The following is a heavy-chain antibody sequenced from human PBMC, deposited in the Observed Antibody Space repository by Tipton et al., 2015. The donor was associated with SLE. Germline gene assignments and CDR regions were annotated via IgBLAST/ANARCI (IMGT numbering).Heavy chain of an antibody. J-gene: IGHJ3*02. D-gene: IGHD3-22*01. V-gene: IGHV4-39*01. Sequence: TLSLTCTVSGGSISSSSYYWGWIRQPPGKGLEWIGIIYYSGSTYYNPSLKSRVTISVDTSKNQFSLKLSSVTAAETAVYYCARRTTRSSGYFGAFDIWGQGTMVTVSS. CDR3: ARRTTRSSGYFGAFDI. CDR2: IYYSGST. CDR1: GGSISSSSYY.